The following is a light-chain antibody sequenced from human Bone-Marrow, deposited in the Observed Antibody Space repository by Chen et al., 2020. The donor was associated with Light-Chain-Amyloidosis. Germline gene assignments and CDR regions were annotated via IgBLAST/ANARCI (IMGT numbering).Light chain of an antibody. Sequence: SYVLTQPSSVSVAPGQTATIACGGNNIGSTSVHWYQQTPGQAPLLVFYDDSDRPSGIPERLSASSSGNTATLPISRVEAGDEADYYCPVWHRSSDRPVFGGGTKLTVL. J-gene: IGLJ3*02. CDR3: PVWHRSSDRPV. CDR1: NIGSTS. CDR2: DDS. V-gene: IGLV3-21*02.